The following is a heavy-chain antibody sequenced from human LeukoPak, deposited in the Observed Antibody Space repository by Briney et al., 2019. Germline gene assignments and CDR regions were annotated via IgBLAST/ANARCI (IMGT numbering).Heavy chain of an antibody. Sequence: PGGSLRLSCAGSGFTLSNYAMSWVRQAPGKGLEWVSLISSGGNTYYADSVKGRLTISRDNSKNTLYLQMNSLRVEDTAVYYCAKGKKQPDSWGQGTLVTVSS. CDR3: AKGKKQPDS. D-gene: IGHD6-13*01. CDR1: GFTLSNYA. CDR2: ISSGGNT. V-gene: IGHV3-23*01. J-gene: IGHJ5*01.